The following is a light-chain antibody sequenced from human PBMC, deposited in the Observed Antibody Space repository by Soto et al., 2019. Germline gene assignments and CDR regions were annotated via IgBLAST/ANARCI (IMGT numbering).Light chain of an antibody. CDR3: QQYNSYSWT. V-gene: IGKV1-5*01. CDR1: QSISSW. CDR2: DAS. Sequence: DIQMTQSPSTLSASVGDRVTITCRASQSISSWLAWYQQKPGKAPKLLIYDASSLESGVPSRFSGSGYGTEFTLTISSLQPDDFATYCCQQYNSYSWTFGQGTKVEIK. J-gene: IGKJ1*01.